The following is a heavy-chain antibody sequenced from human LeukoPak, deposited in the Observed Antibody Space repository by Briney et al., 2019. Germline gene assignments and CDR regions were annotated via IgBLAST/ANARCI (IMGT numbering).Heavy chain of an antibody. CDR1: GYTFTGYY. CDR2: IDPSGGGT. CDR3: ARDYYDSSGYYNY. D-gene: IGHD3-22*01. J-gene: IGHJ4*02. Sequence: ASVKVSCKASGYTFTGYYMHWVRQAPGQGLEWMGIIDPSGGGTSYAQKFQGRVTLTRDTSTSIVYMELSSLRSEDTAVYYCARDYYDSSGYYNYWGQGTLVTVSS. V-gene: IGHV1-46*01.